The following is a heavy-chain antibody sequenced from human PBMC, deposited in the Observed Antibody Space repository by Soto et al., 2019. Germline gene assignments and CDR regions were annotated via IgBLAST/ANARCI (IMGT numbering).Heavy chain of an antibody. J-gene: IGHJ6*02. D-gene: IGHD6-13*01. CDR1: RFTFSSYA. CDR2: ISHDGSEK. Sequence: QVQLVESGGGVVQPGMSLRLSCAASRFTFSSYAMDWVRQAPGKGLEWVAVISHDGSEKYYGDSVKGRFTISRDNPKNTVYLQMNSLRPEDTAVYYCARAAAYFYHYYYAMDVWGQGTAVTVSS. CDR3: ARAAAYFYHYYYAMDV. V-gene: IGHV3-30-3*01.